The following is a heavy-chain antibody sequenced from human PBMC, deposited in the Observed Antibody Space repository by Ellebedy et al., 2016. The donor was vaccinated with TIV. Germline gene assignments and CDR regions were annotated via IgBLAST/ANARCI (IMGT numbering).Heavy chain of an antibody. J-gene: IGHJ4*02. Sequence: ASVKVSCKASGYTFTGYYMHWVRQAPGQGLEWMGWINPNSGGTNYAQKFQGRVTMTRDTSISTAYMELSRLRSDDTAVYYCARGLWDSSGFPDYWGQGTLVTVSS. CDR2: INPNSGGT. D-gene: IGHD3-22*01. V-gene: IGHV1-2*02. CDR3: ARGLWDSSGFPDY. CDR1: GYTFTGYY.